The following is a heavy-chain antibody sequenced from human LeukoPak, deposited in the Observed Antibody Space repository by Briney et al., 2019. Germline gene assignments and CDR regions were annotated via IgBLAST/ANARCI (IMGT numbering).Heavy chain of an antibody. CDR2: IYYSGYT. V-gene: IGHV4-59*08. CDR1: GGSISTYY. CDR3: ARHAIYSGGYSYWFDP. Sequence: SETLSLTCTVSGGSISTYYWSWIRQPPGEGLEWIAFIYYSGYTNYNPSLKSRASISLDTSKTLCSLRLTSVTAADTAVYYCARHAIYSGGYSYWFDPWGLGTLVTV. J-gene: IGHJ5*02. D-gene: IGHD1-26*01.